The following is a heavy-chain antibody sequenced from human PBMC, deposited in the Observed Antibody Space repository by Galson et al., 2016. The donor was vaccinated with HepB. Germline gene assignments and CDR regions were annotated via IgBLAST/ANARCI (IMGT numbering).Heavy chain of an antibody. J-gene: IGHJ4*02. CDR1: GFTFDDYA. CDR3: VKHRDPGDYSP. Sequence: SLRLSCAASGFTFDDYAMHWVRQIPGKGLQWVSGISWNGGSIGYADPVKGRFTISRDNSKNTVYMHMNSLRVQDTAVYYCVKHRDPGDYSPWGQGILVTVSS. D-gene: IGHD5-12*01. V-gene: IGHV3-9*01. CDR2: ISWNGGSI.